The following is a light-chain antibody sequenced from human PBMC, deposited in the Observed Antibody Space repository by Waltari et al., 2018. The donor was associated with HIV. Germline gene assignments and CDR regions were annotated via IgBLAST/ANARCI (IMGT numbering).Light chain of an antibody. CDR2: RNN. J-gene: IGLJ2*01. V-gene: IGLV1-47*01. Sequence: QSVLTQPPSASGTPGQRVTLSRSGRSSNIGSNYVYWYQQLPGTAPKLLIYRNNQRPSGVPDRFSGSKSGTSASLTISGLQSEDEADYHCCAYAGPTGLSEVFGGGTKLTVL. CDR1: SSNIGSNY. CDR3: CAYAGPTGLSEV.